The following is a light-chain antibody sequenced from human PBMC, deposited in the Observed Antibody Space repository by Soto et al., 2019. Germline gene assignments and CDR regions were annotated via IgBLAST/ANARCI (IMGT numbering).Light chain of an antibody. V-gene: IGKV1-6*01. CDR3: LQDHEYLT. CDR2: AAS. CDR1: QDVSND. J-gene: IGKJ4*01. Sequence: AIQMTQSPSSLSASVGDRVTITCRASQDVSNDLGWYRQKPGKAPNLLIYAASTLQSGVPSRFSGSGSGTDFTLTISSLQPEDSASYYCLQDHEYLTFGGGTRVEIK.